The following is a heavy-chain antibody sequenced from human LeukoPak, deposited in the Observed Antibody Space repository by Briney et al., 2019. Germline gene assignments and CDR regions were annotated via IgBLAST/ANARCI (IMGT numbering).Heavy chain of an antibody. CDR1: GYTFTTYG. CDR2: IGTYNGNT. D-gene: IGHD6-19*01. Sequence: ASVKVSCKASGYTFTTYGISWVRQALGQGLEWMGWIGTYNGNTKYAQKLQGRVTMTTDTSTSTAYMELRSLRSDDTAVYYCARDLSSGWTSFQNWGQGTLVTVSS. J-gene: IGHJ4*02. CDR3: ARDLSSGWTSFQN. V-gene: IGHV1-18*01.